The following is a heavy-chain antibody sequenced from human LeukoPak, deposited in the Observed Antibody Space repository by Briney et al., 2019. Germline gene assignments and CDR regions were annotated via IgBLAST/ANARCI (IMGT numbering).Heavy chain of an antibody. CDR2: INHSGST. J-gene: IGHJ5*02. CDR1: GGSFSGYY. D-gene: IGHD3-10*01. V-gene: IGHV4-34*01. CDR3: ARFQGYYGSGSYYPP. Sequence: SETLSLTCAVYGGSFSGYYWSWIRQPPGKGLEWMGEINHSGSTNYNPSLKSRVTISVDTSKNQFSLKLSSVTAADTAVYYCARFQGYYGSGSYYPPWGQGTLVTVSS.